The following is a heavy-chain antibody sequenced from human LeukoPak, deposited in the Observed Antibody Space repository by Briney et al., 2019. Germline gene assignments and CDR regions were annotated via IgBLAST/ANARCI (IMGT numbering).Heavy chain of an antibody. CDR1: GFSVSSYG. CDR3: AREGGPGGTAFDT. J-gene: IGHJ3*02. Sequence: GGSLRLSCATSGFSVSSYGMHWVRQAPGKGLEWVAVITHDGDGSDKYYADSVKGRFTISRDNSKNTLYLQMNSLRAEDTAVFYCAREGGPGGTAFDTWGQGTMVTVSS. V-gene: IGHV3-30*03. CDR2: ITHDGDGSDK. D-gene: IGHD3-16*01.